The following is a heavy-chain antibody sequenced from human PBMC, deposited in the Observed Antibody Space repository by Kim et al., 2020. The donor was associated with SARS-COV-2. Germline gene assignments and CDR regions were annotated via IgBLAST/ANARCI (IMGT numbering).Heavy chain of an antibody. V-gene: IGHV3-21*01. CDR3: SGPKQWLRFNYGVDV. D-gene: IGHD5-12*01. J-gene: IGHJ6*02. Sequence: GGSLRLSCAASGFTFSSYSMNWVRQVPGKGLEWVSSINTSGTYKYYADSVKGRFTISRDNAKNSLYLQMNSLRAEDTAIYYCSGPKQWLRFNYGVDVWGQGTTVTVSS. CDR2: INTSGTYK. CDR1: GFTFSSYS.